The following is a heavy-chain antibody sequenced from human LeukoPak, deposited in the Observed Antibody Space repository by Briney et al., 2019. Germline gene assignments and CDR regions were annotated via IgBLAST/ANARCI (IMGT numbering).Heavy chain of an antibody. V-gene: IGHV3-7*01. J-gene: IGHJ5*01. Sequence: GGSLRLSCAASEFTFSTYLMTWVRQAPGKGLEGVANIKQDGSEKYYADSVRGRFTISRDDGKKSLYLQMNSLRVEDTAVYYCAGERPSSSWYDFWGRGTLVTVSS. CDR3: AGERPSSSWYDF. D-gene: IGHD6-13*01. CDR1: EFTFSTYL. CDR2: IKQDGSEK.